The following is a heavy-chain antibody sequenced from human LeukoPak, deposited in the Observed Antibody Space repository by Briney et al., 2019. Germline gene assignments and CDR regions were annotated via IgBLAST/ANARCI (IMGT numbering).Heavy chain of an antibody. V-gene: IGHV4-39*01. CDR3: ARLELEATFLDY. Sequence: SETLSLTCTVSGGSISGSSYYWGWIRQPPGKGLEWIASIYYSGSTYYNPCLKSQVTISVDTAKNTFSLKLRSVTAADTAVYYCARLELEATFLDYWGQGTLVPVSS. J-gene: IGHJ4*02. CDR1: GGSISGSSYY. D-gene: IGHD1-26*01. CDR2: IYYSGST.